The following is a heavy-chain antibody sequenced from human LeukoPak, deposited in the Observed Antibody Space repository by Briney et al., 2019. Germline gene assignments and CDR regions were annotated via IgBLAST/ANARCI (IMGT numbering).Heavy chain of an antibody. Sequence: ESGGSLRLSCAASGFTFSSYAMSWVRQAPGKGLEWVSAISGSGGSTYYADSVKGRFTISRDNSKNTLYLQMNSLRAEDTAVYYCAKGEHGYSSGWYVGPYYYGMDVWGQGTTVTVSS. CDR3: AKGEHGYSSGWYVGPYYYGMDV. D-gene: IGHD6-19*01. V-gene: IGHV3-23*01. J-gene: IGHJ6*02. CDR1: GFTFSSYA. CDR2: ISGSGGST.